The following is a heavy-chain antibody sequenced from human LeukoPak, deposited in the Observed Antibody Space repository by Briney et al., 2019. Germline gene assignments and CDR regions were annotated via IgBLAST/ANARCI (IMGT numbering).Heavy chain of an antibody. J-gene: IGHJ4*02. Sequence: GASVKVSCKASGYTFTGYYMHWVRQAPGQGLEWMGWINPNSGGTNYAQKFQGRVTMTRDTSISTAYMELSRLRSDDTAVYYCAAGARTSVWFGIPADYWGQGTLVTVSS. D-gene: IGHD3-10*01. CDR1: GYTFTGYY. V-gene: IGHV1-2*02. CDR2: INPNSGGT. CDR3: AAGARTSVWFGIPADY.